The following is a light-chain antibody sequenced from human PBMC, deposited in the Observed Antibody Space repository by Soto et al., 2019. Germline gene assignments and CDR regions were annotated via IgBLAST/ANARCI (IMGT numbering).Light chain of an antibody. Sequence: IVVTQSPDTLFVSPGDRAILSCRAGHGVTTNFAWYLEKAGQSPRXXIYYVSHRANGVPARFSGTGSETDFTLTISGLQSEDSAVYFCQQYNNWPFSFGQGTRLEIK. J-gene: IGKJ5*01. CDR3: QQYNNWPFS. V-gene: IGKV3-15*01. CDR1: HGVTTN. CDR2: YVS.